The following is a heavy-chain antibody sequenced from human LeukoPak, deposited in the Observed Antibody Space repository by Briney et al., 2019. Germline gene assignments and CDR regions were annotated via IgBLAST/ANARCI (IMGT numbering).Heavy chain of an antibody. CDR2: IYYSGST. V-gene: IGHV4-59*08. Sequence: PSETLSLTCTVSGGSISSYYWSWIRQPPGKGLEWIGYIYYSGSTNYNPSLKSRVTISVDTSKNQFSPKLSSVTAADTAVYYCASAVHGSGSLDVPFDYWGQGTLVTVSS. D-gene: IGHD3-10*01. CDR1: GGSISSYY. CDR3: ASAVHGSGSLDVPFDY. J-gene: IGHJ4*02.